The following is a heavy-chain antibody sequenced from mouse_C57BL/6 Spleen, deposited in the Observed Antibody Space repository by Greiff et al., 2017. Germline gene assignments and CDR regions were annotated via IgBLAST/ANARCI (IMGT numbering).Heavy chain of an antibody. V-gene: IGHV5-17*01. Sequence: EVQLQESGGGLVKPGGSLKLSCAASGFTFSDYGMHWVRQAPEKGLEWVAYISSGSSTIYYADTVKGRFTISRDNAKNTLFLQMTSLRSEDTAMYYCARANWEVGDYFDYWGQGTTLTVSS. CDR3: ARANWEVGDYFDY. D-gene: IGHD4-1*01. CDR2: ISSGSSTI. CDR1: GFTFSDYG. J-gene: IGHJ2*01.